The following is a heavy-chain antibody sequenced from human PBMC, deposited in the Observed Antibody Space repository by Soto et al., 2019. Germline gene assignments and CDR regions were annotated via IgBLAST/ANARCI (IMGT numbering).Heavy chain of an antibody. Sequence: SDTLSLTFTVSGGSISSVDYYWSWIRQPPGKGLELIGYIYYSGSTYYNPSLKSRVTISVETSKKQFSLKLSSVTAADTAVYYCAGQYSYVNNWFDXWGQGTLVTVSX. J-gene: IGHJ5*02. CDR3: AGQYSYVNNWFDX. CDR1: GGSISSVDYY. V-gene: IGHV4-30-4*02. D-gene: IGHD5-18*01. CDR2: IYYSGST.